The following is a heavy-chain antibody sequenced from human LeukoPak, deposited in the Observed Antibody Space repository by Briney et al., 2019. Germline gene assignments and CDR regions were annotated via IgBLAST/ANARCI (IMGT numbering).Heavy chain of an antibody. CDR2: IYHSGSA. V-gene: IGHV4-4*02. D-gene: IGHD6-13*01. J-gene: IGHJ4*02. CDR3: ARDSTSGSSWYFDY. Sequence: PSGTLSLTCAVSGGSINGSEWWNWFRHPPGKGLEWIGEIYHSGSANYNPSLKSRVAISVDKSKNQFSLKLSSVTAADTAVYYCARDSTSGSSWYFDYWGQGTLVTVSS. CDR1: GGSINGSEW.